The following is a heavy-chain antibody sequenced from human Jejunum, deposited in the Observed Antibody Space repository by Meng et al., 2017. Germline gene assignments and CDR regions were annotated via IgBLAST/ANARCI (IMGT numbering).Heavy chain of an antibody. D-gene: IGHD1-26*01. Sequence: QVQLVQSGADVKNPGASVKVSCKTSGYTFTSYGISWVRQAPGQGLEWMGWISVYHGNTNYAQKLQGRVTMTTDTSTSTAYMELRSLRSDDTAVYFCARDYSGTSYRYSDYWGQGTLVTVSS. CDR2: ISVYHGNT. CDR1: GYTFTSYG. CDR3: ARDYSGTSYRYSDY. J-gene: IGHJ4*02. V-gene: IGHV1-18*01.